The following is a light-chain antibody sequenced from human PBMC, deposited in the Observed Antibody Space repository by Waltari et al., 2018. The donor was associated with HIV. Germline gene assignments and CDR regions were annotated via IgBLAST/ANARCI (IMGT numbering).Light chain of an antibody. Sequence: QPALTQPASVSGSPGQSITISCTGTNSDIGGYHYVSWYQQHPGRAPKLLIYEVTHRPSGISYRFSGSKSGNTASMTISGLQAEDEADYYCSSYTTTSTILFGGGTKVTVL. V-gene: IGLV2-14*01. CDR1: NSDIGGYHY. J-gene: IGLJ3*02. CDR2: EVT. CDR3: SSYTTTSTIL.